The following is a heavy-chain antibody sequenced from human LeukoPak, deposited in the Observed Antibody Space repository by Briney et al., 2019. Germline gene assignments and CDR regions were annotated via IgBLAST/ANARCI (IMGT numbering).Heavy chain of an antibody. CDR3: ARAPGWFGETMSRALDP. J-gene: IGHJ5*02. CDR1: GGTFSSYA. D-gene: IGHD3-10*01. V-gene: IGHV1-69*04. Sequence: GASVKVSCKASGGTFSSYAISWVRQAPGQGLEWMGRIIPILGIANYAQKFQGRVTITADKSTSTAYMELSSLRSEDTAVYYCARAPGWFGETMSRALDPWGQGTLVTVSS. CDR2: IIPILGIA.